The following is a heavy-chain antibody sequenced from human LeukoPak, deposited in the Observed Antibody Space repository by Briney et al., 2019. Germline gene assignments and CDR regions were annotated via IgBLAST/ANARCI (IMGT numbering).Heavy chain of an antibody. CDR3: ASSLDYYDSSGYRYAFDI. V-gene: IGHV4-39*01. J-gene: IGHJ3*02. D-gene: IGHD3-22*01. CDR2: IYYSGST. CDR1: GGSISSSSYY. Sequence: SETLSLTCTVSGGSISSSSYYWGWIRQPPGKGLEWIGSIYYSGSTYYNPSLKSRVTISVDTSKNQFSLKPSSVTAADTAVYYCASSLDYYDSSGYRYAFDIWGQGTMVTVSS.